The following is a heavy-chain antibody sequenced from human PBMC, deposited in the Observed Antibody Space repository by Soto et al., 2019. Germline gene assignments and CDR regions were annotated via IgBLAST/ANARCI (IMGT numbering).Heavy chain of an antibody. V-gene: IGHV3-23*01. CDR3: AKSSPVEDY. Sequence: GGSLRLSCAASGFTFSTYAMRWVRQAPGKGLEWVSAISGSGGSTYYADSVKGRFSISRDNSKKTVYLQMNSLRAEDTAVYYCAKSSPVEDYWGQGTLVAASS. CDR2: ISGSGGST. CDR1: GFTFSTYA. D-gene: IGHD2-2*01. J-gene: IGHJ4*02.